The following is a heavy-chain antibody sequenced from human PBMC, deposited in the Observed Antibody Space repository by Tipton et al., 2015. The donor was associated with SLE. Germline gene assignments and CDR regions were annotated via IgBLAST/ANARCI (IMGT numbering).Heavy chain of an antibody. V-gene: IGHV4-4*02. J-gene: IGHJ4*02. CDR2: IYHSGNT. D-gene: IGHD3-10*01. CDR1: GGSINSSNW. Sequence: TLSLTCVVSGGSINSSNWWSWVRQPPGKGLEWIGEIYHSGNTNYNPSLKSRVTISVDKSKNQLSLKLSSVTAADTAVYYCARDSIIFRGVGGFDYWGQGTLVTVSS. CDR3: ARDSIIFRGVGGFDY.